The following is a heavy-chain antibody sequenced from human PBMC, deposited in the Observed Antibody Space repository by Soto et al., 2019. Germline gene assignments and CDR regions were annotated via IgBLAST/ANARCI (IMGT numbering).Heavy chain of an antibody. J-gene: IGHJ4*02. Sequence: QVQLVQSGPEVKNPGASVRVSCVASGYAFTSYGVNWVRQAPGQGLEWMGWTAPHSGRTTYLPKFQGSVTMTADVSTNTAYIELRSLKSDGTGIYFCARAATGSYHSAYWGQGTVVTVSS. CDR2: TAPHSGRT. CDR3: ARAATGSYHSAY. CDR1: GYAFTSYG. V-gene: IGHV1-18*04. D-gene: IGHD3-10*01.